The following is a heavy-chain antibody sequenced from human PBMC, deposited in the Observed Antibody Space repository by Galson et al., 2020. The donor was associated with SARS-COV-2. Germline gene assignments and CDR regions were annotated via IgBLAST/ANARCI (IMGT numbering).Heavy chain of an antibody. J-gene: IGHJ5*02. CDR1: GDSISTSSYF. Sequence: ETLSLTCTVSGDSISTSSYFWAWIRQPPGKGLEWVGSINHSGSTYYNPSLMNRVTISVDTSNNQFSLKVSSVTAADTAVYYCAREYHDYSSATRDWLDPWGQGTLVTVPS. V-gene: IGHV4-39*07. CDR3: AREYHDYSSATRDWLDP. CDR2: INHSGST. D-gene: IGHD3-16*01.